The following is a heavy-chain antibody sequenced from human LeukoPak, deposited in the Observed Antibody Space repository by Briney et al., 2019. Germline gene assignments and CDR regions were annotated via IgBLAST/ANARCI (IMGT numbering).Heavy chain of an antibody. CDR2: ISSSGSTI. V-gene: IGHV3-11*04. J-gene: IGHJ3*02. CDR3: ARDLTTTPWGAFDI. CDR1: GFTFSDYY. Sequence: GGSLRLSCAASGFTFSDYYMSWIRQAPGKGLEWVSYISSSGSTIYYADSVKGRFTISRDNAKNSLYLQMNSLRAEDTAVYYCARDLTTTPWGAFDIWGQGTMVTVSS. D-gene: IGHD4-11*01.